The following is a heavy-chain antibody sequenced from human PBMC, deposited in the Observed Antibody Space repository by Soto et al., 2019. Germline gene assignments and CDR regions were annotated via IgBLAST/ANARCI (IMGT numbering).Heavy chain of an antibody. V-gene: IGHV3-7*01. CDR1: GFTFSSYW. J-gene: IGHJ1*01. Sequence: EVQLVESGGGLVQPGGSLRLSCAASGFTFSSYWMSWVRQAPGKGLEWVANIKQDGSEKYYVDSVKGRFTISRDNAKNSLYLQMNSLRAEDTAVYYCAAVAGMGIEYFQHWVQGTLVTVSS. CDR2: IKQDGSEK. CDR3: AAVAGMGIEYFQH. D-gene: IGHD6-19*01.